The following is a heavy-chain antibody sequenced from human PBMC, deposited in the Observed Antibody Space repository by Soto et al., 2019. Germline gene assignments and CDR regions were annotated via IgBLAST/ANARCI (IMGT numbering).Heavy chain of an antibody. D-gene: IGHD5-12*01. J-gene: IGHJ4*02. V-gene: IGHV4-59*12. CDR1: GGSISSYY. CDR2: IYYSGST. CDR3: ARAMATSLRFDY. Sequence: SETLCLTGTVAGGSISSYYWSWIRQPPGKGLEWIGYIYYSGSTYYNPSLKSRVTISVDTSKNQFSLKLSSVTAADTAVYYCARAMATSLRFDYWGQGTLVTVSS.